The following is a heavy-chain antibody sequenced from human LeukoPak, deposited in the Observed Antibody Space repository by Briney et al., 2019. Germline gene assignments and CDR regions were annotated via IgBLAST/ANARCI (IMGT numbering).Heavy chain of an antibody. D-gene: IGHD5-18*01. Sequence: GGSLRLSCAASGITFDDYAMHWVRQAPGKGLEWVSGISWNSGDKAYADSVKGRFTISRDNAKNSLYLQMNSLRAEDMALYYCAKDIGRAYSNGYFDYWGQGTLATVSS. J-gene: IGHJ4*02. CDR2: ISWNSGDK. V-gene: IGHV3-9*03. CDR1: GITFDDYA. CDR3: AKDIGRAYSNGYFDY.